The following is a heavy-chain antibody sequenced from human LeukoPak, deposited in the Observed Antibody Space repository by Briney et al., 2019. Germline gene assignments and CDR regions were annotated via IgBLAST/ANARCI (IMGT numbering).Heavy chain of an antibody. CDR1: GFTFSSYG. CDR3: ARDSSSWYGYYYYYGMDV. D-gene: IGHD6-13*01. Sequence: GGSLRLSCAASGFTFSSYGMHWVRQAPGKGLEWVAVIWYDGSNKYYADSVKGRFTISRDNTKSTLYLRMNSLRAEDTAVYYCARDSSSWYGYYYYYGMDVWGQGTTVTVSS. J-gene: IGHJ6*02. V-gene: IGHV3-33*01. CDR2: IWYDGSNK.